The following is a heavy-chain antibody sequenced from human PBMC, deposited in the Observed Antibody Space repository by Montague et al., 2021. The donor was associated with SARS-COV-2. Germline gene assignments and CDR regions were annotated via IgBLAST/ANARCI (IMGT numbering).Heavy chain of an antibody. CDR2: IYHSGST. V-gene: IGHV4-4*02. CDR1: GGSISSSNW. J-gene: IGHJ4*02. CDR3: ARDATMVSHPYFDS. D-gene: IGHD4/OR15-4a*01. Sequence: SETLSLTCAVSGGSISSSNWWCWVRQPPGKGLEWFGEIYHSGSTNYNPSLKSRVTISVVKSKNQFSLKLSSVTAADTAVYYCARDATMVSHPYFDSWGQGTLVTVSS.